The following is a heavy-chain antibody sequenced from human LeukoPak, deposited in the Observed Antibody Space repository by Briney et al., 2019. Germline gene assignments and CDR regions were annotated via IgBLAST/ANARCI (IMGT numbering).Heavy chain of an antibody. J-gene: IGHJ4*02. V-gene: IGHV3-64*01. D-gene: IGHD6-6*01. CDR1: GFTFSSYA. CDR2: ISTNNGDST. Sequence: GGSLRLSCAASGFTFSSYAMHRVRQAPGKGLEYVSAISTNNGDSTYYANSVKGRFTISRDNSKNTLYLQMNSLKPEDTAVYYCANLARPLDYWGQGTLVTVSS. CDR3: ANLARPLDY.